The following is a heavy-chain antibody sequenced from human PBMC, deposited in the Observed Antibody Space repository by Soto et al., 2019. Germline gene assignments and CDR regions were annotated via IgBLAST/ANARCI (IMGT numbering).Heavy chain of an antibody. CDR1: GFTFSSYG. V-gene: IGHV3-33*01. J-gene: IGHJ4*02. Sequence: QVQLVESGGGVVQPGRSLRLSCAASGFTFSSYGMHWVRKAPGKGLEWVAVIWYDGSNKYYADSVKGRFTISRDNSKNTLYLQMNGLRAEDTAVYYCARDYDSSGYLDYWGQGTLVTVSS. D-gene: IGHD3-22*01. CDR2: IWYDGSNK. CDR3: ARDYDSSGYLDY.